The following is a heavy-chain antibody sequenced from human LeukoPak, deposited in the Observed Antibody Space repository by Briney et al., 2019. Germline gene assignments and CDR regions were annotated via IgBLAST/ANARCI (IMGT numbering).Heavy chain of an antibody. J-gene: IGHJ3*02. D-gene: IGHD2-21*01. V-gene: IGHV3-30*02. Sequence: PGGSPRLSCAASGFTFSSYGMHWVRQAPGKGLEWVAFIRYDGSNKYYADSVKGRFTISRDNSKNTLYLQMNSLRAEDTAVYYCLTIVETDLDAFDIWGQGTKVTVSS. CDR3: LTIVETDLDAFDI. CDR2: IRYDGSNK. CDR1: GFTFSSYG.